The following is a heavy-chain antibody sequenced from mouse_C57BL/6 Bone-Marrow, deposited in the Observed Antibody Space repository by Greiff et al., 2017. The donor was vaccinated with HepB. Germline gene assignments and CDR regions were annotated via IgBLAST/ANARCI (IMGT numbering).Heavy chain of an antibody. CDR3: AKKSQFITTVVYYAMDY. CDR2: IWRGGST. Sequence: QVQLQQSGPGLVQPSQSLSITCTVSGFSLTSYGVHWVRQSPGKGLEWLGVIWRGGSTDYNAAFMSRLSITKDNSKSQVFFKMNSLQADDTAIYYCAKKSQFITTVVYYAMDYWGQGTSVTVSS. V-gene: IGHV2-5*01. J-gene: IGHJ4*01. D-gene: IGHD1-1*01. CDR1: GFSLTSYG.